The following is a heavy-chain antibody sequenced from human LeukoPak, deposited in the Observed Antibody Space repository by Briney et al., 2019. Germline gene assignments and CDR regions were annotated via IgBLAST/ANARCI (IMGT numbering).Heavy chain of an antibody. V-gene: IGHV1-18*01. J-gene: IGHJ4*02. D-gene: IGHD3-22*01. CDR2: ISAYSGST. CDR3: ARDRYYDATGQVDY. CDR1: GYTFTSYG. Sequence: ASVKVSCKASGYTFTSYGISWVRQAPGQGLEWMGWISAYSGSTNYAQNLQGRVTMTTDTSTSTAYMELRSLRSDDTAVYYCARDRYYDATGQVDYWGQGTLVTVSS.